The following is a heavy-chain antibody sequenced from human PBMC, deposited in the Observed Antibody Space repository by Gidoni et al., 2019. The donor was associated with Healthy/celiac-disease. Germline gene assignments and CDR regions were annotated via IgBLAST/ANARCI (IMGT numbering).Heavy chain of an antibody. CDR3: TRRPPVDYGDYNFDY. CDR1: GFTFSGSG. J-gene: IGHJ4*02. V-gene: IGHV3-73*02. Sequence: EVQLLESGGRLVQPGGSLTLSCAASGFTFSGSGMHWVRQASGKGLEWVGRIRSKANSYATAYAASVKGRFTISRDDAKNTAYLQMNSLKTEDTAVYYCTRRPPVDYGDYNFDYWGQGTLVTVSS. CDR2: IRSKANSYAT. D-gene: IGHD4-17*01.